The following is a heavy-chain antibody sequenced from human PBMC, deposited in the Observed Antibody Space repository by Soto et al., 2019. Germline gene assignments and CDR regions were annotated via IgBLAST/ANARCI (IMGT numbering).Heavy chain of an antibody. CDR3: ARGSHSGYDYQWFDP. CDR1: GFTFSSYG. CDR2: IWYDGSNK. J-gene: IGHJ5*02. Sequence: GGSLRLSCAASGFTFSSYGMHWVRQAPGKGLEWVAVIWYDGSNKYYADSVKGRFTISRDNSKNTLYLQMNSLRAEDTAVYYCARGSHSGYDYQWFDPWGQGTLVTVSS. D-gene: IGHD5-12*01. V-gene: IGHV3-33*01.